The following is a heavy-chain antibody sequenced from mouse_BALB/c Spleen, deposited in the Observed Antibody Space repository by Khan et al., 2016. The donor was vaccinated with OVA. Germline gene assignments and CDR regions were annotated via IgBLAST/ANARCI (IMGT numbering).Heavy chain of an antibody. D-gene: IGHD1-1*01. CDR3: ERIYGEDFDY. Sequence: VQLQQSGPGLVKPSQSLSLTCTVTGYSITSDYAWNWIRQFPGNKLEWMGHISYSGNTKYNPSLKSRISITRDTSKNQFFLQLNSVTTEDTATYYCERIYGEDFDYWGQGTTLTVSS. CDR1: GYSITSDYA. CDR2: ISYSGNT. V-gene: IGHV3-2*02. J-gene: IGHJ2*01.